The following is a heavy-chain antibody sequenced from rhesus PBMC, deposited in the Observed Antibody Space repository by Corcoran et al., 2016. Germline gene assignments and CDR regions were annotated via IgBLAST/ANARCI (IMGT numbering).Heavy chain of an antibody. Sequence: QVQLQASGPGVGKPSETLSLTSAVSGGSISSGYPWCWIPPPPGTGLEWIGYIFGTSGNTNYNPSLKNRVTISKDASKNQFSLKLSSVTAADTAVYYCARDPVNFGRRYFDLWGPGTPITISS. D-gene: IGHD3-40*01. CDR2: IFGTSGNT. CDR3: ARDPVNFGRRYFDL. CDR1: GGSISSGYP. V-gene: IGHV4-76*01. J-gene: IGHJ2*01.